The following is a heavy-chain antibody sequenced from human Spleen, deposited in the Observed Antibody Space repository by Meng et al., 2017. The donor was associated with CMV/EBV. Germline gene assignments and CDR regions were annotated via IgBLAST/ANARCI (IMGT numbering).Heavy chain of an antibody. V-gene: IGHV4-59*02. Sequence: SETLSLTCTVSGASVTSDYWSWVRLPPEKGLEWIAYISYSTDSNSNPSLRSRVTTSIDMSDNQFSLKLTAVTAADTAVYYCARHCLFCSGLPSYFDYWGRGTLVTVSS. J-gene: IGHJ4*02. CDR2: ISYSTDS. D-gene: IGHD3-3*01. CDR3: ARHCLFCSGLPSYFDY. CDR1: GASVTSDY.